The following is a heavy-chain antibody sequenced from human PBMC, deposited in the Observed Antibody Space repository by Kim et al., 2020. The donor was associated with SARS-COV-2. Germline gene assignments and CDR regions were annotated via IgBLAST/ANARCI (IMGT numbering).Heavy chain of an antibody. CDR1: GGSISSGNSY. D-gene: IGHD3-22*01. V-gene: IGHV4-30-4*01. J-gene: IGHJ6*02. CDR3: ARDRVPYDSGGYPLAYYYAMDV. Sequence: SETLSLTCTVSGGSISSGNSYWSWIRQPPGKGLEWIGYIETGGSTNYNPSLKSRLTISEDTSKNQFSLKLRSVTAADTAVYYCARDRVPYDSGGYPLAYYYAMDVWGQGPTVTVSS. CDR2: IETGGST.